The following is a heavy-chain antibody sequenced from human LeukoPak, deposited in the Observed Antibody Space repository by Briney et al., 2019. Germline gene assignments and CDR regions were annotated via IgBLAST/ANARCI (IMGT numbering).Heavy chain of an antibody. CDR1: GFTFGSYG. D-gene: IGHD3-10*01. J-gene: IGHJ4*02. CDR3: ANDIHPMVRGVMSGDYFDY. Sequence: PGGSLRLSXAASGFTFGSYGMHWLRQAPGKGLEWVAVIWYDGSNKYYADSVKGRFTISRDNSKNTLYLQMNSLRAEDTAVYYCANDIHPMVRGVMSGDYFDYWGQGTLVTVSS. V-gene: IGHV3-33*06. CDR2: IWYDGSNK.